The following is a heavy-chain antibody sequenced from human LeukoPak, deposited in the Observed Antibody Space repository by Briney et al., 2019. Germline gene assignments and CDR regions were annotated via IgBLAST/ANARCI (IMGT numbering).Heavy chain of an antibody. D-gene: IGHD2-2*01. Sequence: GGSLRLSCAASGFTFSSYSMHWVRQAPGKVLVWVSAINSDGSSTSYADSVKGRFTISRDNAKNALYLQMNSLRAEDTAVYYCARWKYQLLTHAGLDYWGQGNLVAVSS. CDR1: GFTFSSYS. CDR2: INSDGSST. CDR3: ARWKYQLLTHAGLDY. V-gene: IGHV3-74*01. J-gene: IGHJ4*02.